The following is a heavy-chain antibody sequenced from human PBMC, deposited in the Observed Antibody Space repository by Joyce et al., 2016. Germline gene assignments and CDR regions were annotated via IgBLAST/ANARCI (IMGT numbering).Heavy chain of an antibody. CDR1: SSYG. J-gene: IGHJ6*02. Sequence: SSYGMHWVRQAPGKGLEWVAVTSYDGSNKYYADSVKGRFTISRDNSKNTLYLQVNSLRAEDTAVYYCAKDQGIALAGTYYGMDVWGQGTTVTVS. CDR2: TSYDGSNK. D-gene: IGHD6-19*01. CDR3: AKDQGIALAGTYYGMDV. V-gene: IGHV3-30*18.